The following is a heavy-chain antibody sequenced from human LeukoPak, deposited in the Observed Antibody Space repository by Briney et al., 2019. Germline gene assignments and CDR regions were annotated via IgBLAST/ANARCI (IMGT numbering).Heavy chain of an antibody. D-gene: IGHD4-11*01. J-gene: IGHJ3*02. Sequence: ASVKVSCKASGYTFTSYAMHWVRQAPGQRLEWMGWINAGNGNTKYSQEFQGRVTITRDTSASTAYMELSSLRSEDTAVYYCARVVTTVISGAFDIWGQGTMVTVSS. CDR2: INAGNGNT. CDR1: GYTFTSYA. CDR3: ARVVTTVISGAFDI. V-gene: IGHV1-3*01.